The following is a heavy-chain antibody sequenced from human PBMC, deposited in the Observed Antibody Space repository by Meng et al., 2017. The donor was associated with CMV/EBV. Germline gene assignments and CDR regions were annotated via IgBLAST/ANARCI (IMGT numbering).Heavy chain of an antibody. V-gene: IGHV3-74*01. CDR2: INSDGSST. CDR3: AREIGYYDSSGYIDY. J-gene: IGHJ4*02. Sequence: GESLKISCAASGFTFSSYWMHWVCQAPEKGLVWVSRINSDGSSTNYADSVKGRFTISRDNAKNTLYLQMNSLRAEDTAVYYCAREIGYYDSSGYIDYWGQGTLVTVSS. D-gene: IGHD3-22*01. CDR1: GFTFSSYW.